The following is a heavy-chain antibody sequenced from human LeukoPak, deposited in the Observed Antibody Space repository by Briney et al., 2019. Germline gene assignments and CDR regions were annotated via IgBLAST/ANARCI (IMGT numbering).Heavy chain of an antibody. Sequence: ASVKVSCKASGYTFTSYGISWVRQAPGQGLEWMGWISAYNGNTNYAQKLQGRVTMTTDTSTSTAYMELRSLRSDDTAAYYCGRDSWILTGYSVDYWGQGTLVTVSS. J-gene: IGHJ4*02. CDR1: GYTFTSYG. D-gene: IGHD3-9*01. CDR3: GRDSWILTGYSVDY. CDR2: ISAYNGNT. V-gene: IGHV1-18*04.